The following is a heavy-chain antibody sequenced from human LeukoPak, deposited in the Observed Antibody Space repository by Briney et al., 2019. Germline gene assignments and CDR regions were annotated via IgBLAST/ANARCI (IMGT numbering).Heavy chain of an antibody. V-gene: IGHV1-18*01. CDR3: ARDSSYYYDSSGYYPDAFDI. CDR1: GYTFTSYG. Sequence: ASVKVSCKASGYTFTSYGISWVRQDPGQGLEWMGWISAYNGNTNYAQKLQGRVTMTTDTSTSTAYMELRSLRSDDTAVYYCARDSSYYYDSSGYYPDAFDIWGQGTMVTVSS. CDR2: ISAYNGNT. J-gene: IGHJ3*02. D-gene: IGHD3-22*01.